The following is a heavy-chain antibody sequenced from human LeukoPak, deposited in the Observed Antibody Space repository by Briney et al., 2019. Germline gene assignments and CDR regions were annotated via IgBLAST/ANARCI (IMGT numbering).Heavy chain of an antibody. J-gene: IGHJ5*02. CDR3: TRELAYYYGSGSYYNGGNWFDP. D-gene: IGHD3-10*01. CDR1: GYTFTSYG. Sequence: GASVKVSCKASGYTFTSYGISWVRQAPGQGLEWMGGIIPIFGTANYAQKFQGRVTITADESTSTAYMELSSLRSEDTAVYYCTRELAYYYGSGSYYNGGNWFDPWGQGTLVTVSS. V-gene: IGHV1-69*13. CDR2: IIPIFGTA.